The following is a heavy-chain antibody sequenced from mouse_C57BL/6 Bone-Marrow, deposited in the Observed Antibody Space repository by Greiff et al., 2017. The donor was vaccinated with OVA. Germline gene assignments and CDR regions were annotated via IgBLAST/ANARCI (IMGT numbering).Heavy chain of an antibody. CDR3: ARTHYLYYYAMDY. CDR2: IWSGGST. D-gene: IGHD1-1*02. CDR1: GFSLTSYG. V-gene: IGHV2-2*01. Sequence: VKLVESGPGLVQPSQSLSITCTVSGFSLTSYGVPWVRQSPGKGLEWLGVIWSGGSTDYNAAFISRLSISKDNSKSQVFFKMNSLQADDTAIYYCARTHYLYYYAMDYWGRGTSVTVSS. J-gene: IGHJ4*01.